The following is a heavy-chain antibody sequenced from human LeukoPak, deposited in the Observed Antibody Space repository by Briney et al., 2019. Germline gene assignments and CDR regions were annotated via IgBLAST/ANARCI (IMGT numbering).Heavy chain of an antibody. CDR2: IDPSDSYT. J-gene: IGHJ4*02. V-gene: IGHV5-10-1*01. Sequence: GDSLKISCKGSGYSFTNYWISWVRQMPGKGLEWMGRIDPSDSYTNYSPSFQGHVTISTDKSISTAYLQWSSLKASDTAMYYCARHAGIGTASDYWGQGTLVTVSS. CDR3: ARHAGIGTASDY. D-gene: IGHD5-18*01. CDR1: GYSFTNYW.